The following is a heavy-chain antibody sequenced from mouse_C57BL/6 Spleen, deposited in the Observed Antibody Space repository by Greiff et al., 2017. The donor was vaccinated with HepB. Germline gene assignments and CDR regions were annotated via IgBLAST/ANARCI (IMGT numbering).Heavy chain of an antibody. Sequence: EVKLMESGAELVRPGASVKLSCTASGFNIKDDYMHWVKQRPEQGLEWIGWIDPENGDTEYASKFQGKATITADTSSNTAYLQRSSLTSEDTAVYYCTTWDGDYWGQGTTLTVSS. CDR3: TTWDGDY. CDR1: GFNIKDDY. CDR2: IDPENGDT. J-gene: IGHJ2*01. V-gene: IGHV14-4*01. D-gene: IGHD2-3*01.